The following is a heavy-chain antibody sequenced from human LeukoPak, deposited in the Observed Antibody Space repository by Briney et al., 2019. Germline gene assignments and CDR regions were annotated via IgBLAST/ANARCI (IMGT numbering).Heavy chain of an antibody. CDR1: GGSFSGYY. V-gene: IGHV4-34*01. CDR3: ASESTVVTADAFDI. J-gene: IGHJ3*02. CDR2: INHSGST. Sequence: PSETLSLTCAVYGGSFSGYYWSWIRQPPGKGLEWIGEINHSGSTNYNPSLKSRVTISVDTSKNQFSLKLSSVTAADTAVYYCASESTVVTADAFDIWGQETMVTVSS. D-gene: IGHD4-23*01.